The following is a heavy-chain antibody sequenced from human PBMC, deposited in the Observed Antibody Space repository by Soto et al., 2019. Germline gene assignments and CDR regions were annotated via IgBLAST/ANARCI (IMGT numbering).Heavy chain of an antibody. J-gene: IGHJ4*02. CDR1: GFTFSEFY. V-gene: IGHV3-7*03. Sequence: EVQVVESGGGLVQPGGSLRLSCEASGFTFSEFYMNWVRQAPGKGLEWVAYIKEDGSVKSYVDAVKGRFTISRDNAKNFLSLQLNSLRAEDTALYYCVRSFDHGGQGTLVTVSS. CDR2: IKEDGSVK. CDR3: VRSFDH.